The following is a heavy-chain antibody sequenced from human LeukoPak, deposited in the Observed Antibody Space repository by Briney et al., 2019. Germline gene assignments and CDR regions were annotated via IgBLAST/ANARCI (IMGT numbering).Heavy chain of an antibody. Sequence: GGSLRLSCAASGFTFSSYAMHWVRQAPGKGLEWVAVISYDGSNKYYADSVKGRFTISRDNSKNTLYLQMNSLRAEDTAVYYCARDPVGGSYYLPYYFDYWGQGTLVTVSS. V-gene: IGHV3-30-3*01. D-gene: IGHD1-26*01. CDR3: ARDPVGGSYYLPYYFDY. J-gene: IGHJ4*02. CDR1: GFTFSSYA. CDR2: ISYDGSNK.